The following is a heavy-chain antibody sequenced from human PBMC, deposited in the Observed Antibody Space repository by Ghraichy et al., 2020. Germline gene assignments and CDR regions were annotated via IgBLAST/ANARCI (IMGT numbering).Heavy chain of an antibody. Sequence: ASVKVSCKASGYTFTGYYMHWVRQAPGQGLEWMGWINPNSGGTNYAQKFQGWVTMTRDTSISTAYMELSRLRSDDTAVYYCARARTSTYYYDSSGYYWSAFDSWGQGTMVTVSS. J-gene: IGHJ3*02. CDR3: ARARTSTYYYDSSGYYWSAFDS. CDR2: INPNSGGT. CDR1: GYTFTGYY. D-gene: IGHD3-22*01. V-gene: IGHV1-2*04.